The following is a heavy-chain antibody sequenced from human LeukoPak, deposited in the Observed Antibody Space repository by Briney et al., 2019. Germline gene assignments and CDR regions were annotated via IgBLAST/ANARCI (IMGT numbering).Heavy chain of an antibody. J-gene: IGHJ4*02. CDR2: IYYSGST. CDR1: GGSISSGDYY. CDR3: ARVRYYDFWSGHNFDY. Sequence: SETLSLTCTVSGGSISSGDYYWRWIRQPPGKGLEWIGYIYYSGSTNYNPSLKSRVTISVDTSKNQFSLKLSSVTAADTAVYYCARVRYYDFWSGHNFDYWGQGTLVTVSS. V-gene: IGHV4-61*08. D-gene: IGHD3-3*01.